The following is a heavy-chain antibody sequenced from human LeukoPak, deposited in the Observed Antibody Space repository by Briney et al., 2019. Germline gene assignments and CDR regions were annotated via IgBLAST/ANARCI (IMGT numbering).Heavy chain of an antibody. CDR3: ARSTNINTKNDY. CDR2: INPNSGGT. CDR1: GYTFTGYY. V-gene: IGHV1-2*02. J-gene: IGHJ4*02. D-gene: IGHD2-8*01. Sequence: GASVKVSCKASGYTFTGYYMHWVRQAPGQGLEWMGWINPNSGGTNYAQKFQGKVTMTRDTSISTAYMELSRLRSDDTAVYYCARSTNINTKNDYWGQGTLVTVSS.